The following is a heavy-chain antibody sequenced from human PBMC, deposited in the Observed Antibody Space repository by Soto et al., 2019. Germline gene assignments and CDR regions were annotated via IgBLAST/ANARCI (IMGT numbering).Heavy chain of an antibody. D-gene: IGHD6-13*01. Sequence: GGSLRLSCAASGFTFSSYWMSWVRQAPGKGLEWVANIKQDGSEKYYVDSVKGRFTISRDNAKNSLYLQMNSLRAEDTAVYYCAREKTSYAAAGTKMAYWGQGTLVTVSS. J-gene: IGHJ4*02. CDR1: GFTFSSYW. CDR2: IKQDGSEK. CDR3: AREKTSYAAAGTKMAY. V-gene: IGHV3-7*01.